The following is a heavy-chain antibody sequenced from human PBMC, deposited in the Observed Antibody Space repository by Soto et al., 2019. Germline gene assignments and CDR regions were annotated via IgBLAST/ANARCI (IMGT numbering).Heavy chain of an antibody. CDR2: ISAYNGNT. D-gene: IGHD3-3*01. J-gene: IGHJ4*02. CDR1: GYNFTSYG. Sequence: GGSVKVSCKASGYNFTSYGISWVRQAPGQGLEWMGWISAYNGNTNYAQKLQGRVTMTTDTSTSTAYMELRSLRSDDTAVYYCARDTPTFLRFLETFDSWGQGTPVTVSS. V-gene: IGHV1-18*04. CDR3: ARDTPTFLRFLETFDS.